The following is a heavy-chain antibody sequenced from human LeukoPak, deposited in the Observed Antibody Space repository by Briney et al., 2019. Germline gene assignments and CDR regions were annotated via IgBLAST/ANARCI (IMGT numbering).Heavy chain of an antibody. CDR2: IKQDGSEK. J-gene: IGHJ4*02. Sequence: WGSLRLSCAASGFTFSSYWMSWVRQAPGKGLEWVANIKQDGSEKYYVDSVKGRFTISRDNAKNSLYLQMNSLRVEDTAVYYCAKLPGGYYGSGSYRDYWGQGTLVTVSS. D-gene: IGHD3-10*01. CDR1: GFTFSSYW. CDR3: AKLPGGYYGSGSYRDY. V-gene: IGHV3-7*03.